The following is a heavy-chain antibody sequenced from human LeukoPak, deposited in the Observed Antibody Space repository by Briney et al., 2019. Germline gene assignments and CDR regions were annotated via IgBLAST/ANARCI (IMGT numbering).Heavy chain of an antibody. D-gene: IGHD2-2*01. CDR2: ISTRGTTI. V-gene: IGHV3-48*03. CDR1: GFTFSGYE. CDR3: VRVIVEVPGVSDYCDY. J-gene: IGHJ4*02. Sequence: TGGSLRLSCEASGFTFSGYEMNWVRQAPGKGLEWVSYISTRGTTIYYADSLKGRFTISRDNAKNSLYLQMNSLRAEDTAVYYCVRVIVEVPGVSDYCDYWGQGTLVTVSS.